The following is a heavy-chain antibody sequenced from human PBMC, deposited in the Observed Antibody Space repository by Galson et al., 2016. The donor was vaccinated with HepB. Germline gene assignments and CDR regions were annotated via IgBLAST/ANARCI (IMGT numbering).Heavy chain of an antibody. D-gene: IGHD1-26*01. CDR3: ARDFKLGAPDYMDV. Sequence: SLRLSCAASGFTFSTYWMHRVRQAPGKGLDWVAVISKTGDTTFYGDSVKGRFTISRDNSKNTVDLQIHSLRSEDAAVYFCARDFKLGAPDYMDVWGKGTTVTVS. CDR1: GFTFSTYW. V-gene: IGHV3-30-3*01. CDR2: ISKTGDTT. J-gene: IGHJ6*03.